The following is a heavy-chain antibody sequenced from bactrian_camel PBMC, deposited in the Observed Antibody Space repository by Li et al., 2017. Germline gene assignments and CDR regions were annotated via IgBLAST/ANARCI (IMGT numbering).Heavy chain of an antibody. Sequence: QLVESGGGSVQAGGSLRLSCGASGKRFNCMGWFRQTPGKQREKVAVFIYTFGRSTRYADSVKGRFTISQDATNTVHLQMNNLKAEDTAIYYCAADVGMMSGDCRPNYWGQGTQVTVS. J-gene: IGHJ4*01. V-gene: IGHV3S53*01. CDR3: AADVGMMSGDCRPNY. CDR1: GKRFNC. CDR2: YTFGRST. D-gene: IGHD7*01.